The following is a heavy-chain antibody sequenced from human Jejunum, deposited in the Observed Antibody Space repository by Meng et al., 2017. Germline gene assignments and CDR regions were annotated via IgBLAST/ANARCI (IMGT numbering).Heavy chain of an antibody. J-gene: IGHJ4*02. CDR3: ARHISVTGTRGFDY. D-gene: IGHD6-19*01. V-gene: IGHV4-4*02. CDR1: GASISSGNW. Sequence: QVQLQESGPGLVQPSETLSLTGAVSGASISSGNWWSWVRQPPGKGLEWIGEMYQSGTTNYNPSLKSRVTILLDTSKNQLSLELTSVTAADTAVYYCARHISVTGTRGFDYWGQGSLVTVSS. CDR2: MYQSGTT.